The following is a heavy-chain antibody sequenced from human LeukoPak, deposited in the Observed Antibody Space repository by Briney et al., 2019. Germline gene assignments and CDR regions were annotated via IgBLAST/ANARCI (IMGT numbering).Heavy chain of an antibody. V-gene: IGHV3-53*01. CDR3: ARESESRGLVLDY. CDR2: IYSGGST. J-gene: IGHJ4*02. D-gene: IGHD6-19*01. Sequence: GGSLRLSCAASGFTVSSNYMSWVRQAPGKGLEWVSVIYSGGSTHYADSVKGQFTISRDNSKNTLYLQMNSLRAEDTAVYYCARESESRGLVLDYWGQGTLVTVSS. CDR1: GFTVSSNY.